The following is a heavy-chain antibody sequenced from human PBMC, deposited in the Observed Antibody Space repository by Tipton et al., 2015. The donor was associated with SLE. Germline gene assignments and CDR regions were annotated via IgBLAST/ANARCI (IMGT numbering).Heavy chain of an antibody. CDR3: ARLNMATDH. CDR2: IYYTGTT. V-gene: IGHV4-31*03. Sequence: LACTVSGGSIRTGGYYWSWIRQLPGKGLEWIGYIYYTGTTYYNPSLRSRLTISVDTSMNQFSLGLSSVTAADTAVYYCARLNMATDHWGQGTLVTVPS. D-gene: IGHD5-12*01. CDR1: GGSIRTGGYY. J-gene: IGHJ4*02.